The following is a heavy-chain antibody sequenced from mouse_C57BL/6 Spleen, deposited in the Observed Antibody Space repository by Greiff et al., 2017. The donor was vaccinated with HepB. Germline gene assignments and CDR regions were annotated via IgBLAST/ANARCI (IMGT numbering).Heavy chain of an antibody. CDR1: GFNIKDYY. D-gene: IGHD1-1*01. CDR2: IDPEDGDT. J-gene: IGHJ2*01. V-gene: IGHV14-1*01. CDR3: TTDRSSYVDY. Sequence: VHVKQSGAELVRPGASVKLSCTASGFNIKDYYMHWVKQRPEQGLEWIGRIDPEDGDTEYAPKFQGKATMTADTSSNTAYLQLSSLTSEDTAVYYCTTDRSSYVDYRGQGTTLTVSS.